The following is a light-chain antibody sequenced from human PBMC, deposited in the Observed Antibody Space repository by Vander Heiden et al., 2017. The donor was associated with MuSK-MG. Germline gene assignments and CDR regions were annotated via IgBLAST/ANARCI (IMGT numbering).Light chain of an antibody. CDR1: QGISSD. J-gene: IGKJ2*01. CDR2: SAS. V-gene: IGKV1-9*01. CDR3: QQLKSDPYT. Sequence: DIQLTQSPSFLSASVGDRVTITCRASQGISSDLAWYQQKPGKAPKLLIYSASTLQSGVPSRCSGSGSGTEFTLTISSLQPEDFATYDCQQLKSDPYTFGQGTKLEIK.